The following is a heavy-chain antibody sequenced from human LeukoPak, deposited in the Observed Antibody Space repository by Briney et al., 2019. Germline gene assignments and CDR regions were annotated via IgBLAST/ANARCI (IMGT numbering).Heavy chain of an antibody. CDR2: IYYSGST. D-gene: IGHD3-10*01. J-gene: IGHJ4*02. CDR3: ARQTYGSGSYYNPDC. V-gene: IGHV4-39*01. CDR1: GGSISSSTSY. Sequence: PSETLSLTCSVSGGSISSSTSYWGWIRQPPGKGLEWIGTIYYSGSTYYNPSLKSRVTISVDTSKNQFSLKLGSVTAADTAVYYCARQTYGSGSYYNPDCWGQGTLATVSS.